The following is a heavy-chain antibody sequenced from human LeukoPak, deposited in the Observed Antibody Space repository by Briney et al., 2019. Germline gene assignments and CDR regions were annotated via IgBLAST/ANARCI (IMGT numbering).Heavy chain of an antibody. D-gene: IGHD4/OR15-4a*01. Sequence: GESLQISCKGSGSRFTNYWIGWVRQMPGKGLEWMAIIYPGDSDTRYSPSFQGQVNISVDKSSTTAHLQWSSLKASDTAIYYCARFDYSDSPASYWGQGTLVTVSS. CDR3: ARFDYSDSPASY. V-gene: IGHV5-51*01. CDR1: GSRFTNYW. J-gene: IGHJ4*02. CDR2: IYPGDSDT.